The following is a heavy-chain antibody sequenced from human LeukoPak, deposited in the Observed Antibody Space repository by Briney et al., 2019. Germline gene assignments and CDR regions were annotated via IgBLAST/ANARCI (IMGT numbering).Heavy chain of an antibody. J-gene: IGHJ4*02. CDR1: GGSFSGYY. CDR2: IYYSGST. D-gene: IGHD3-10*01. V-gene: IGHV4-59*01. CDR3: ARGGLLWFGELPHFDY. Sequence: PSETLSLTCVVYGGSFSGYYWSWIRQPPGKGLEWIGYIYYSGSTNYNPSLKSRVTISVDTSKNQFSLKLSSVTAADTAVYYCARGGLLWFGELPHFDYWGQGTLVTVSS.